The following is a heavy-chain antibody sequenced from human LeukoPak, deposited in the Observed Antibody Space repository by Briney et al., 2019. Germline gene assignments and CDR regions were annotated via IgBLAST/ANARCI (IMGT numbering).Heavy chain of an antibody. CDR3: ARSPSGCSPFDY. Sequence: PGGSLRLSCAASRFTFSDYAMSWVRQAPGKGLEWVSGVSGGGGTTYYADSVKGRFTISRDNSKDTLYLQADSLRAEDTARYYCARSPSGCSPFDYWGQGTLVTVSS. D-gene: IGHD6-19*01. CDR2: VSGGGGTT. J-gene: IGHJ4*02. V-gene: IGHV3-23*01. CDR1: RFTFSDYA.